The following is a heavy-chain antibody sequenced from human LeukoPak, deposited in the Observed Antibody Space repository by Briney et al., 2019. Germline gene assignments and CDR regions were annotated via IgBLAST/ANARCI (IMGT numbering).Heavy chain of an antibody. D-gene: IGHD5-18*01. CDR2: MNPNSGNT. Sequence: ASVKVSCKASGGTFSSYAINWVRQATGQGLEWMGWMNPNSGNTGYAQKFQGRVTITRNTSISTAYMELRSLRSDDTAVYYCARDSSQLWLPGYYYMDVWGKGTTVTVSS. CDR3: ARDSSQLWLPGYYYMDV. J-gene: IGHJ6*03. CDR1: GGTFSSYA. V-gene: IGHV1-8*03.